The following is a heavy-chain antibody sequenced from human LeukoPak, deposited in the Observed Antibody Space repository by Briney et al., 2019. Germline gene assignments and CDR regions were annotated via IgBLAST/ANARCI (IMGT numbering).Heavy chain of an antibody. Sequence: PSQTLSLTCTVSGGSISSGDYYWSWLRQSPGKGLEWIGYIYYSGSTYYNPSLKSRVTISVDTSKNQFSLKLSSVTAADTAVYYCARVGTGDDSSGYYPEYFQHWGQGTLVTVSS. J-gene: IGHJ1*01. CDR3: ARVGTGDDSSGYYPEYFQH. V-gene: IGHV4-30-4*01. CDR2: IYYSGST. CDR1: GGSISSGDYY. D-gene: IGHD3-22*01.